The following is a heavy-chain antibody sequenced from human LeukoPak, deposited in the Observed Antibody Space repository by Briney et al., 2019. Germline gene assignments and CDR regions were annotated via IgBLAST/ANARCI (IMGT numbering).Heavy chain of an antibody. CDR3: ARARITIPPVGYFDY. Sequence: PGGSLRLSCAASGFTFSSYGMHWVRQAPGKGLEWVAVIWYDGSNKYYVDSVKGRFTISRDNSKNTLYLQMNSLRAEDTAVYYCARARITIPPVGYFDYWGQGTLVTVSS. D-gene: IGHD3-9*01. CDR1: GFTFSSYG. CDR2: IWYDGSNK. V-gene: IGHV3-33*01. J-gene: IGHJ4*02.